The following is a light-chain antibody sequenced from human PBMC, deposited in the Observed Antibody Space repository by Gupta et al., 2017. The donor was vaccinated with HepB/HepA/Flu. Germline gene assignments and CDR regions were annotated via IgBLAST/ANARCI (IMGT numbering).Light chain of an antibody. CDR2: DAS. Sequence: DIQMTQSPSSLSASVGDRVTITCQASQDISNYLNWYQQKPGKAPKLLIYDASKGEKGVPSRFSGSGSGTDFTFTSSSRQTEDIAKYYGQQYDTLLTFGGGTKVEIK. J-gene: IGKJ4*01. V-gene: IGKV1-33*01. CDR1: QDISNY. CDR3: QQYDTLLT.